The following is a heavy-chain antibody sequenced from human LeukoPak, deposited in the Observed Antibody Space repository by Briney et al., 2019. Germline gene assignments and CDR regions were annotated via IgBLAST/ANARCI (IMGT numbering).Heavy chain of an antibody. CDR3: ARARGFWSGYNDY. D-gene: IGHD3-3*01. V-gene: IGHV3-7*05. Sequence: GGSLRLSCAASRFTFSSYWMTWVRQAPGKGLEWVAYIKQDGSEKYYVDSVKGRFTISRDNAKNSLYLPMNSLRAEDTAVYYCARARGFWSGYNDYWGQGTLVTVSS. J-gene: IGHJ4*02. CDR2: IKQDGSEK. CDR1: RFTFSSYW.